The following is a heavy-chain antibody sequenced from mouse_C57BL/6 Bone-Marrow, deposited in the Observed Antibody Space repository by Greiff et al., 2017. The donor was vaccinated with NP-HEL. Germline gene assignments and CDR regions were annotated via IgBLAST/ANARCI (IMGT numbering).Heavy chain of an antibody. CDR3: ARYPLTGTRGYFDY. CDR1: GYTFTSYW. D-gene: IGHD4-1*01. CDR2: INPSSGYT. Sequence: QVQLQQSGAELAKPGASVKLSCKASGYTFTSYWMHWVKQRPGQGLEWIGYINPSSGYTKYNQKFKDKATLTVDKSSSTAYMQLSSLTSEDSAVYYCARYPLTGTRGYFDYWGQGTTLTVSS. V-gene: IGHV1-7*01. J-gene: IGHJ2*01.